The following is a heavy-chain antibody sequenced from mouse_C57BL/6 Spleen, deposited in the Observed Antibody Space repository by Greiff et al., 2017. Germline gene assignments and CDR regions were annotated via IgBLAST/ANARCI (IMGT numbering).Heavy chain of an antibody. D-gene: IGHD2-1*01. V-gene: IGHV5-16*01. CDR2: INYDGSST. CDR1: GFTFSDYY. Sequence: EVKLMESEGGLVQPGSSMKLSCTASGFTFSDYYMAWVRQVPEKGLEWVANINYDGSSTYYLDSLKSRFIISRDNAKNILYLQMSSLKSEDTATYYCARVGDYGNYVDYAMDYWGQGTSVTVSS. CDR3: ARVGDYGNYVDYAMDY. J-gene: IGHJ4*01.